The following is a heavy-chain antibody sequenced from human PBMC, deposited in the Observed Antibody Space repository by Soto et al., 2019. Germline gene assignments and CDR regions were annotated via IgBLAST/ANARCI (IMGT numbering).Heavy chain of an antibody. CDR1: GYTFSGYH. D-gene: IGHD2-2*01. CDR3: ATGAVSATAMGDF. J-gene: IGHJ4*01. CDR2: INPDSGGT. Sequence: EASVKVSCKASGYTFSGYHMHWVRQAPGQGLEYMGWINPDSGGTHYAQKFQGRVSMTRDTSISTAYMELSRLRPDDTAVYYCATGAVSATAMGDFWGQGTLVTVSS. V-gene: IGHV1-2*02.